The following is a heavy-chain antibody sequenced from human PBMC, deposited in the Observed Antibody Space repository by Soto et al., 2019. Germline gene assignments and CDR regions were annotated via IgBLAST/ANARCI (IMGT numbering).Heavy chain of an antibody. CDR3: AREVKSSGGPDGFDT. CDR1: GFTISSYE. Sequence: EVQVVESGGGLVKPGGSLRLSCAVSGFTISSYEMNWVRQAPGKGLQWVSAISSSGSHTYYTDSVKGRFTISRDTAKNPLYLQMNSLRAEDTSLYYCAREVKSSGGPDGFDTWGQVTMVTVSS. D-gene: IGHD2-8*02. CDR2: ISSSGSHT. J-gene: IGHJ3*02. V-gene: IGHV3-21*01.